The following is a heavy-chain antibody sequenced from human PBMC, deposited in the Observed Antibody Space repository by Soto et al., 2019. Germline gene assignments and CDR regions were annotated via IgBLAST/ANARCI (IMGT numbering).Heavy chain of an antibody. V-gene: IGHV3-23*01. CDR1: GFTFSSND. CDR2: MDGSGATT. Sequence: EVQVLESGGGLVQPGGSLRLSCAASGFTFSSNDMTWVRQAPGKGLEWVSTMDGSGATTYNADFVEGRFTDSRDNSKNTVYVQMNNLRDDDTALYYCAKYSGWFDSWGQGTLVTVSS. CDR3: AKYSGWFDS. J-gene: IGHJ5*01. D-gene: IGHD3-10*01.